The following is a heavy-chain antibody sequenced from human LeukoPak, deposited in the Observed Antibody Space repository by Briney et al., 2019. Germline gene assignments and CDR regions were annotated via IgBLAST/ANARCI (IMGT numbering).Heavy chain of an antibody. CDR2: VVPFFNTA. Sequence: SVKVSCKASGGTFNSYTLSWVRQAPGQGFEWIGGVVPFFNTANYAQRFQGRVTITADKSTSTAYMEVNSLKSEDTAVYYCASRSPSRGEDISDYYFYMDVWGKGTTVIVSS. CDR3: ASRSPSRGEDISDYYFYMDV. V-gene: IGHV1-69*06. CDR1: GGTFNSYT. D-gene: IGHD3-16*01. J-gene: IGHJ6*03.